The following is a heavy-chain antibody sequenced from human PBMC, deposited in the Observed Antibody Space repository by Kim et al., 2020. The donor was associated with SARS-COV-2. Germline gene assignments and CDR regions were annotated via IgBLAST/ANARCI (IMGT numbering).Heavy chain of an antibody. V-gene: IGHV1-3*01. J-gene: IGHJ4*02. CDR1: GYTFTSYA. Sequence: ASVKVSCKASGYTFTSYAMHWVRQAPGQRLEWMGWINAGNGNTKYSQKFQGRVTITRDTSASTAYMELSSLRSEDTAVYYCARVGLRVHIAVAGAFDYWGQGTLVTVSS. CDR3: ARVGLRVHIAVAGAFDY. D-gene: IGHD6-19*01. CDR2: INAGNGNT.